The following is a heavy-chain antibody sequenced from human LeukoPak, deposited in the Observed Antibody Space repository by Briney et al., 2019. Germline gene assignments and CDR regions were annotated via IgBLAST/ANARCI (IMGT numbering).Heavy chain of an antibody. Sequence: GGSLRLSCAASGFTFSSYEMNWVRQAPGKGLEWVSYIRSSGSTVYYADSVKGRFTISRDNDKNSLYLQMNSLRAEDTAVYYCARSYYYDSSGYYLEDYYGMDVWGQGTTVTVSS. V-gene: IGHV3-48*03. CDR1: GFTFSSYE. J-gene: IGHJ6*02. CDR3: ARSYYYDSSGYYLEDYYGMDV. CDR2: IRSSGSTV. D-gene: IGHD3-22*01.